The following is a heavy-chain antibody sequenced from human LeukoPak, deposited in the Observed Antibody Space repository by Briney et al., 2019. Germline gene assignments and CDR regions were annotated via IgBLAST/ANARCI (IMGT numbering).Heavy chain of an antibody. CDR1: GGTFSSYA. V-gene: IGHV1-69*13. Sequence: ASVKVSCKASGGTFSSYAISWVRQAPGQGLEWMGEIIPIFGTANYAQKFQGRVTITADESTSTAYMELSSLRSEDTAVYYCARRDSSGFYYYYYYMDVWGKGTTVTVSS. D-gene: IGHD3-22*01. CDR3: ARRDSSGFYYYYYYMDV. J-gene: IGHJ6*03. CDR2: IIPIFGTA.